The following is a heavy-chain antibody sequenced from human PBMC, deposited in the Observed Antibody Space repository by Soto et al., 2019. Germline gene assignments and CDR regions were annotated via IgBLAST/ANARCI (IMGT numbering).Heavy chain of an antibody. CDR2: INTSGGST. J-gene: IGHJ4*02. CDR3: AKDGLGAYSYGSYYFDY. V-gene: IGHV3-23*01. Sequence: EVQLLESGGGLVQPGGSLRLSCAASGFTFSSYAMSWVRQAPGKGLEWVSTINTSGGSTYYADSVRGRFTISRDNSKNTLYLQMKSLRAEDTAVYYCAKDGLGAYSYGSYYFDYWGQGTLVTVSS. D-gene: IGHD5-18*01. CDR1: GFTFSSYA.